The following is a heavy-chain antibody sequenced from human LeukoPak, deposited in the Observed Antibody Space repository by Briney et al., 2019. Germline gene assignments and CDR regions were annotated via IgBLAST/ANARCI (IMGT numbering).Heavy chain of an antibody. D-gene: IGHD1/OR15-1a*01. CDR2: IYPGDSDT. J-gene: IGHJ4*02. CDR1: GYSFATYW. Sequence: GESLKISCKVSGYSFATYWIGWVRQMPGKGLEWMGIIYPGDSDTRYSPSSQGQVTISADKSISTAYLQWSSLKASDTAIYYCARRAMGTPYYEYWGQGTLVTVSS. V-gene: IGHV5-51*01. CDR3: ARRAMGTPYYEY.